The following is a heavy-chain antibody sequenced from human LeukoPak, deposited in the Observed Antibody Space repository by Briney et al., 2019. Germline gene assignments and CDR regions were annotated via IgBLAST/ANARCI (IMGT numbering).Heavy chain of an antibody. V-gene: IGHV4-59*01. CDR3: ARSTAGVTVRNYWYFDL. Sequence: SETLSLTCSVSGGYISGNYWIGIRQPPGKGLEWVGYIYYSGSTNYNPSLESRVTISLDTSRTQFSLKLTSVTAADPAVYYCARSTAGVTVRNYWYFDLWGRGTLVTVSS. J-gene: IGHJ2*01. D-gene: IGHD2-21*02. CDR1: GGYISGNY. CDR2: IYYSGST.